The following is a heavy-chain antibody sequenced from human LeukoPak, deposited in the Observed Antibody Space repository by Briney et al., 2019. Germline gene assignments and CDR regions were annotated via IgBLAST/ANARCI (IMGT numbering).Heavy chain of an antibody. D-gene: IGHD3-22*01. Sequence: ASVKVSCKASGYTFTGYYMHWVRQAPGQGLEWMGWINPNSGGTNYAQKFQGRATMTRDTSISTAYMELSRLRSDDTAVYYCARDREGYYYDSSGYYGYWGQGTLVTVSS. V-gene: IGHV1-2*02. CDR2: INPNSGGT. CDR1: GYTFTGYY. J-gene: IGHJ4*02. CDR3: ARDREGYYYDSSGYYGY.